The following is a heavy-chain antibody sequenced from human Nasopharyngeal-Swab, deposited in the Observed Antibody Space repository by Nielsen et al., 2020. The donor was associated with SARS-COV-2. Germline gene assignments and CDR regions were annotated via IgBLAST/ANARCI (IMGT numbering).Heavy chain of an antibody. D-gene: IGHD6-13*01. CDR2: IWYDGSNK. J-gene: IGHJ4*02. V-gene: IGHV3-33*01. Sequence: GESLKISCAASGFTFSSYGRHWVRQAPGKGLEWVAVIWYDGSNKYYADSVKGRFTISRDNSKNTLYLQMNSLRAEDTAVYYCARNGEVGSSWPNFDYWGQGTLVTVSS. CDR3: ARNGEVGSSWPNFDY. CDR1: GFTFSSYG.